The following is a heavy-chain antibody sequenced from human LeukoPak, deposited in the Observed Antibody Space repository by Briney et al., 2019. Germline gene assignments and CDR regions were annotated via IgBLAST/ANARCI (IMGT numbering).Heavy chain of an antibody. J-gene: IGHJ4*02. CDR1: GFTFSTYS. D-gene: IGHD6-25*01. CDR2: ISSSSSTI. CDR3: TREAAAGIDY. Sequence: GGSLRLSCAASGFTFSTYSMNWVRQAPGKGLEWVSYISSSSSTIYYADSVKGRFTIPRDNAKNSLYLQMNSLRAEDTAVYFCTREAAAGIDYWGQGTLVTVSS. V-gene: IGHV3-48*01.